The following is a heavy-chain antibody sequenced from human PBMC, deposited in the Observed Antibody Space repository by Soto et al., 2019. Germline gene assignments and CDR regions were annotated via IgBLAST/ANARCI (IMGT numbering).Heavy chain of an antibody. CDR2: IDPSDSYT. V-gene: IGHV5-10-1*01. CDR1: GYSFTSYW. D-gene: IGHD6-6*01. Sequence: GESLKISCKGSGYSFTSYWISWVRQMPGKGLEWMGRIDPSDSYTNYSPSFQGHVTISADKSISTAYLQWSSLKASDTAMYYCARHGSEYSSSLGYFDYWGQGTLVTVSS. J-gene: IGHJ4*02. CDR3: ARHGSEYSSSLGYFDY.